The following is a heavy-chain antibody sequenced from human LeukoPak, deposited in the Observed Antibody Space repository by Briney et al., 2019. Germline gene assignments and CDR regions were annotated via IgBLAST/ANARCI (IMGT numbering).Heavy chain of an antibody. CDR1: GFSLNTTAAV. CDR3: AHRFPYRGCFDY. Sequence: ESGPALVKPTQTLTLTCTFSGFSLNTTAAVVGWIRQPPGKALEWLAIIYWNDDKLYNPSLNSRLTITKDTSKNQVVLRMSNMDPVDTARYYCAHRFPYRGCFDYWGQGTLVTVSS. D-gene: IGHD6-25*01. V-gene: IGHV2-5*01. CDR2: IYWNDDK. J-gene: IGHJ4*02.